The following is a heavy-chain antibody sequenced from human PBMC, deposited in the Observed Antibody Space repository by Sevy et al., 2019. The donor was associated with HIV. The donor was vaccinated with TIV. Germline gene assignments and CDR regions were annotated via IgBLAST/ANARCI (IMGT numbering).Heavy chain of an antibody. D-gene: IGHD2-21*02. CDR3: TSRPRIVVVTADHDY. J-gene: IGHJ4*02. CDR2: IKSKTDGGTT. CDR1: GFTFSNAW. V-gene: IGHV3-15*01. Sequence: GGSLRLSCAASGFTFSNAWMSWVRQAPGKGLEWVGRIKSKTDGGTTDYAAPVKGRFTISRDDSKNTLYLQMNSLKTEDTVVYYCTSRPRIVVVTADHDYWGQGTLVTVSS.